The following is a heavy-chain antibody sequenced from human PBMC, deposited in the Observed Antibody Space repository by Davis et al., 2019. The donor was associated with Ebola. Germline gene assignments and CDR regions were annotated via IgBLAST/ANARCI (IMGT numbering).Heavy chain of an antibody. CDR3: ARGSSVTARSAFDI. CDR1: GFTFSKYA. J-gene: IGHJ3*02. Sequence: GGSLRLSCAASGFTFSKYAMNWVRQAPGKGLEWVSIISDSGGSTFDADSVQGRFTISRDNSKNTLYLQMNSLRAEDTAVYYCARGSSVTARSAFDIWGQGTLVTVSS. CDR2: ISDSGGST. V-gene: IGHV3-23*01. D-gene: IGHD2-21*02.